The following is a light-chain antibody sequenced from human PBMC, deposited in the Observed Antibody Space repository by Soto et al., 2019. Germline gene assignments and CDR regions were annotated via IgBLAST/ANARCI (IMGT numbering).Light chain of an antibody. CDR2: RAS. CDR1: QTISRY. J-gene: IGKJ1*01. Sequence: DLQKTQSPSPQSASVGDGASISCRASQTISRYLNWYKPKPGKAPNLLIYRASSLQSGVPLRFSGSESETEFTLTIRSLKPEDFATEYCQHSYRKWTFGQGTKVDI. V-gene: IGKV1-39*01. CDR3: QHSYRKWT.